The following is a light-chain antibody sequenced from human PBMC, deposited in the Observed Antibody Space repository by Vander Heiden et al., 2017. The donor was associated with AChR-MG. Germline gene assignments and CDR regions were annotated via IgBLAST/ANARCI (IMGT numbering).Light chain of an antibody. V-gene: IGKV3-20*01. Sequence: EIVLTQSPGTLSLSPGERVTLSCRASQSVSSSYLAWYQQKPGQAPRLLIYGASSGATGIPDRFSGSGSGTDFTLTISRLEPEDFAMYYCQQYGSSPRTFGQGTKVELK. J-gene: IGKJ1*01. CDR3: QQYGSSPRT. CDR1: QSVSSSY. CDR2: GAS.